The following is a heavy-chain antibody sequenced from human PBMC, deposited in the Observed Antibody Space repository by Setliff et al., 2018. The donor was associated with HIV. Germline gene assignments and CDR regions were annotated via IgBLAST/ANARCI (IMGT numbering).Heavy chain of an antibody. Sequence: GASVKVSCKASGGIFSRFAFSWVRQAPGQGLEWMGWIYPNTGGTNYAEKFQGRVTMTRDTSISTAYMELSRLTSDDTAVYYCARPTTADWGQGTMVTVSS. J-gene: IGHJ4*02. D-gene: IGHD4-17*01. V-gene: IGHV1-2*02. CDR1: GGIFSRFA. CDR2: IYPNTGGT. CDR3: ARPTTAD.